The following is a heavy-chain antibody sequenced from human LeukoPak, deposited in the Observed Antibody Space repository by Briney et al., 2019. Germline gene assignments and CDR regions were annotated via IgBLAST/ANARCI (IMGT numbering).Heavy chain of an antibody. V-gene: IGHV3-30-3*01. CDR1: GFTFSSYA. CDR3: ARDQLDSRLD. J-gene: IGHJ4*02. CDR2: ISYDGSNK. Sequence: GGSLRLSCAASGFTFSSYAMHWVRQAPGKGLEWVAVISYDGSNKYYADSVKGRFTISRDNSKNTLYLQMNSLRAEDTAVYYCARDQLDSRLDWGQGTLVTVPS. D-gene: IGHD6-13*01.